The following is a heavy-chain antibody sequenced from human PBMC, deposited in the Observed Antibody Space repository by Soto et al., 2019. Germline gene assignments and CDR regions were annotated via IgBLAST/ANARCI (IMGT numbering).Heavy chain of an antibody. CDR3: AKDRHGSGSYWGMDV. CDR2: ISGSGGST. Sequence: PGGSLRLSCAASGFTFSSYAMSWVRQAPGKGLEWVSAISGSGGSTYYVDSVKGRFTISRDNSKNTLYLQMNSLRAEDTAVYYCAKDRHGSGSYWGMDVWGQGTTVTVSS. J-gene: IGHJ6*02. V-gene: IGHV3-23*01. CDR1: GFTFSSYA. D-gene: IGHD3-10*01.